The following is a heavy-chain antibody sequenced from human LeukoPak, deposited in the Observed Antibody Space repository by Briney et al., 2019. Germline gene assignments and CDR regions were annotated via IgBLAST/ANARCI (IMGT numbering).Heavy chain of an antibody. CDR1: GSIFSNYA. D-gene: IGHD6-19*01. CDR2: ISSNGGST. J-gene: IGHJ4*02. CDR3: VKGKGIAVTSLDY. Sequence: GGSLRLSCSASGSIFSNYAMHWVRQAPGKGLEYVSAISSNGGSTYYTDSVKGRFTISRDNSKNTLYLQMSSLRAEDTAVYYCVKGKGIAVTSLDYWGQGTLVTVSS. V-gene: IGHV3-64D*06.